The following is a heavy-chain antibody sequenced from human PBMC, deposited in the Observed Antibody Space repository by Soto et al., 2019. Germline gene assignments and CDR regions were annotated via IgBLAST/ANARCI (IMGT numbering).Heavy chain of an antibody. CDR1: GYSISSGYY. D-gene: IGHD3-10*01. CDR3: AASGGMDV. J-gene: IGHJ6*02. CDR2: IYHSGST. V-gene: IGHV4-38-2*01. Sequence: PSETLSLTCAVSGYSISSGYYWGWIRQPPGKGLEWIGSIYHSGSTYYNPSLKSRVTISVDTSKNQFSLKLSSVTAADTAVYYCAASGGMDVWGQGTTVTVSS.